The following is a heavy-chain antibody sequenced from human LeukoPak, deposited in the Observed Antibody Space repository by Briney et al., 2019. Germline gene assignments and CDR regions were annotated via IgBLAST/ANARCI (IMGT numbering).Heavy chain of an antibody. Sequence: PSETLSLTCTVSGGSISSSSYYWGWIRQPPGKGLEWIGSIYYSGSTYYNPSLKSRVTISVDTSKNQFSLKLSSVTAADTAVYYCARGRRWNYVRYFDYWGQGTLVTVSS. V-gene: IGHV4-39*07. CDR3: ARGRRWNYVRYFDY. CDR2: IYYSGST. CDR1: GGSISSSSYY. J-gene: IGHJ4*02. D-gene: IGHD1-7*01.